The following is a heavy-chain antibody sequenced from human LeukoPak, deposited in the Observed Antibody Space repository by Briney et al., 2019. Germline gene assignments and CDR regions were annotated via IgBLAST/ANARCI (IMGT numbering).Heavy chain of an antibody. D-gene: IGHD2-15*01. CDR2: ITQDGSEK. Sequence: PGGSLRLSCAASEFTFSSHQMSWVRQAPGKGLEWVAKITQDGSEKYYMDSVKGRFNISRDNGKNSLYLQMNSLRVEDTAVYYCARDWRQDNAFDLWGQGTMVTVSS. CDR1: EFTFSSHQ. CDR3: ARDWRQDNAFDL. V-gene: IGHV3-7*01. J-gene: IGHJ3*01.